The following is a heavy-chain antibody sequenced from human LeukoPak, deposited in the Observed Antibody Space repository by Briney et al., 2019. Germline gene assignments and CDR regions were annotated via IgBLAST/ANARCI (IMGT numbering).Heavy chain of an antibody. V-gene: IGHV3-21*01. CDR2: ISSSSSYI. Sequence: PGGSLRLSCAASGFTFSSYSTNWVRQAPGKGLEWVSSISSSSSYIYYADSVKGRFTISRDNPKNSLYLQMNSLRAEDTAVYYCARLPNPEDYDSSGYGSRDYWGQGTLVTVSS. CDR3: ARLPNPEDYDSSGYGSRDY. CDR1: GFTFSSYS. D-gene: IGHD3-22*01. J-gene: IGHJ4*02.